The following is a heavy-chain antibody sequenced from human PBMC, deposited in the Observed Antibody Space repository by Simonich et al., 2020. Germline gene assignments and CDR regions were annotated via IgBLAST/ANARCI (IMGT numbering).Heavy chain of an antibody. CDR1: GGSFSGYY. D-gene: IGHD3-16*01. CDR3: ARPLGIVWAFDI. J-gene: IGHJ3*02. Sequence: QVQLQQWGAGLLKPSETLSLTCAVYGGSFSGYYWSWIRQPPGKGLEWIGEINHSGRTNYNPSLKSGVTISVDTSKNQFSLKLSSVTAADTAVYYCARPLGIVWAFDIWGQGTMVTVSS. CDR2: INHSGRT. V-gene: IGHV4-34*01.